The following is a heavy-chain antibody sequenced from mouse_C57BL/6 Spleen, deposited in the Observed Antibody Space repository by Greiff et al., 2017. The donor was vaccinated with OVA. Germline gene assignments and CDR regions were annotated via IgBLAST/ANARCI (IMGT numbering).Heavy chain of an antibody. CDR2: IDPEDGET. CDR1: GFNIKDYY. J-gene: IGHJ3*01. V-gene: IGHV14-2*01. Sequence: VQLQQSGAELVKPGASVKLSCTASGFNIKDYYMHWVKQRTEQGLEWIGRIDPEDGETKYAPKFQGKATLTADTSSNTAYLQLSSLTSEDTAVYYCVTAQASAWFAYWGQGTLVTVSA. D-gene: IGHD3-2*02. CDR3: VTAQASAWFAY.